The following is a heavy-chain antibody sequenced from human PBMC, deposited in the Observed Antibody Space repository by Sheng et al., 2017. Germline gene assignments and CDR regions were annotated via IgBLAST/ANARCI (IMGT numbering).Heavy chain of an antibody. CDR3: SRSDDHSDY. J-gene: IGHJ4*02. V-gene: IGHV3-73*02. CDR2: IGGKADNYAT. Sequence: EVQLVESGGGLVQPGGSLKLSCAASGFIFSDFPIHWVRQASGKGLEWVGHIGGKADNYATAYAASMKGRFTISRDASKDTAYLQMISLRADDTAVYYCSRSDDHSDYWGQGTLVTVSS. CDR1: GFIFSDFP.